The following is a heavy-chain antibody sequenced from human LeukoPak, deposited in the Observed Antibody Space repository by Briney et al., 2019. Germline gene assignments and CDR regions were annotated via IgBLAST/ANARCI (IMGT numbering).Heavy chain of an antibody. J-gene: IGHJ6*02. V-gene: IGHV4-59*12. CDR1: GGSITSYY. Sequence: PSETLSLTCTVSGGSITSYYWSWIRQPPGKGLEWIGYIYYSGSTNYNPSLKSRVTISVDTSKNQFSLKLSSVTAADTAVYYCARGFPFIAVAGPQHYYYYGMDVWGQGTTVTVSS. CDR3: ARGFPFIAVAGPQHYYYYGMDV. D-gene: IGHD6-19*01. CDR2: IYYSGST.